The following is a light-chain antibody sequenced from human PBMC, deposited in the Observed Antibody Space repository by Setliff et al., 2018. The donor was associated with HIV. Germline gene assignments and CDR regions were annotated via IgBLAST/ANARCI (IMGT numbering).Light chain of an antibody. J-gene: IGLJ1*01. V-gene: IGLV2-14*03. Sequence: QSVLTQPASVSGSPGQSITLSCTGTSSDVGSYNFVSWNQQHPGRAPKLMIYDVTKRPSGVSDRFSGSKSGNTASLTISGLQTEDEADYYCCSYTSSLTYVFGTGTKVTVL. CDR2: DVT. CDR1: SSDVGSYNF. CDR3: CSYTSSLTYV.